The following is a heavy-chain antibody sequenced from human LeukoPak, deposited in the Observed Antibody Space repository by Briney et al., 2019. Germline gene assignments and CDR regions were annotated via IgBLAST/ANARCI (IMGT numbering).Heavy chain of an antibody. CDR3: AREGRSFNYYDSSGTFDY. Sequence: SETLSLTCTVSGGSISSSSYYWGWIRQPPGKGLEWIGSIYYSGSTYYNPSLKSRVTISVDTSKDQFSLKLGSVTAADTAVYYCAREGRSFNYYDSSGTFDYWGQGTLVTVSS. D-gene: IGHD3-22*01. J-gene: IGHJ4*02. CDR2: IYYSGST. V-gene: IGHV4-39*02. CDR1: GGSISSSSYY.